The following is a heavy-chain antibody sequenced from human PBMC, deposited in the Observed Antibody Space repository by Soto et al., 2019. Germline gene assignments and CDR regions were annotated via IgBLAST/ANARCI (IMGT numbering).Heavy chain of an antibody. CDR2: IYPGDSDT. CDR1: GYSFTSYW. V-gene: IGHV5-51*01. D-gene: IGHD6-13*01. Sequence: ESLKISCKGSGYSFTSYWIGWVRQMPGKGLEWMGIIYPGDSDTRYSPSFQGQVTISADKSISTAYLQWSSLKASDTAMYYCARTRAAAGTYYYYMDVWGKGTTVTVSS. J-gene: IGHJ6*03. CDR3: ARTRAAAGTYYYYMDV.